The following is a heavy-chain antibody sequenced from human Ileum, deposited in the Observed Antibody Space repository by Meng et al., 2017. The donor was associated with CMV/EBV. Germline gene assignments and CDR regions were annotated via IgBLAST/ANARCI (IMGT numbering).Heavy chain of an antibody. CDR2: IKGDGSTT. Sequence: LGLSCAASGFTFSNYWMHWVRQAPGKGLVWVSVIKGDGSTTTYADSVKGRFTISRDNAKNTLYLQMNSLRAEDTAMYYCARFHGGYWGQGTLVTVSS. J-gene: IGHJ4*02. D-gene: IGHD3-16*01. CDR1: GFTFSNYW. CDR3: ARFHGGY. V-gene: IGHV3-74*01.